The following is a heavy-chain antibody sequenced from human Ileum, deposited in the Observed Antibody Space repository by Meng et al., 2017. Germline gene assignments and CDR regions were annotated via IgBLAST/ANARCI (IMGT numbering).Heavy chain of an antibody. CDR2: IYHSGLV. CDR1: RDSISTTNW. Sequence: QGQLNGSGPGLVQPSGTPSLQCAVSRDSISTTNWWNWVRQPPGEGLEWIGEIYHSGLVNYNLSLKSRVTLSIDKSKNQFSLKLISVTAADTGVYYCAANSGKKMHSWGQGTLVTVSS. D-gene: IGHD4-23*01. V-gene: IGHV4-4*02. CDR3: AANSGKKMHS. J-gene: IGHJ4*02.